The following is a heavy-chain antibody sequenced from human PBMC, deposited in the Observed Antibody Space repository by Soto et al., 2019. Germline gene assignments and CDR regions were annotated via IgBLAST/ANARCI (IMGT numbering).Heavy chain of an antibody. CDR2: TNSDGSST. Sequence: EVQLVESGGGLVQPGGSLRLSCAASGFTFSTYWMHWVRQAPGKGLVWVSRTNSDGSSTTYADSVKGRFTVSRDNANNTLYLQMNSLRAEDTAVYYCARAKAYYDMDVWGQGTTITVSS. CDR3: ARAKAYYDMDV. CDR1: GFTFSTYW. V-gene: IGHV3-74*01. J-gene: IGHJ6*02.